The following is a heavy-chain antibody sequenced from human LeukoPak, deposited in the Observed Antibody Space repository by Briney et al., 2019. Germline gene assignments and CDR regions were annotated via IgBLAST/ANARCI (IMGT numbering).Heavy chain of an antibody. Sequence: PGGSLRLSCAASGFTFSSYAMSWVRQAPGKGLEWVSAISGSGGSTYYADSVKGRFTISRDNSKNTLYLQMNSLRAEDTAVYYCARSNWNHATYYYYYMDVWGKGTTVTVSS. J-gene: IGHJ6*03. CDR3: ARSNWNHATYYYYYMDV. CDR2: ISGSGGST. D-gene: IGHD1-1*01. CDR1: GFTFSSYA. V-gene: IGHV3-23*01.